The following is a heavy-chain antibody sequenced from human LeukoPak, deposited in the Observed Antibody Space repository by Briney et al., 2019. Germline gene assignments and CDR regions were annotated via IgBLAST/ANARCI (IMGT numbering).Heavy chain of an antibody. V-gene: IGHV4-34*01. CDR1: GGSFSGYY. CDR2: INHSGST. CDR3: ARRSRLHIVDAATAVAY. D-gene: IGHD2-15*01. Sequence: SETLSLTCAVYGGSFSGYYWTWIRQPPGKGLEWIGDINHSGSTNYNPSLKSRVTISLDTSKNQFSLKLSSVTAADTAVYYCARRSRLHIVDAATAVAYWGQGTLVTVSS. J-gene: IGHJ4*02.